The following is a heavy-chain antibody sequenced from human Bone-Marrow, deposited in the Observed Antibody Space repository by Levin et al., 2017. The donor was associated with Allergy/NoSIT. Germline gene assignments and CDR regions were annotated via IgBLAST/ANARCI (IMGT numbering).Heavy chain of an antibody. J-gene: IGHJ5*02. V-gene: IGHV4-59*08. CDR3: ARRGGAYVSSNWFDP. Sequence: SETLSLTCTVSGGSMSSYYWSWIRQPPGKGLEWIGFIYYSGYTSYNPSLKSRVTISVDTSKNQFSLKLSSVTAADTAVYYCARRGGAYVSSNWFDPWGQGTLVTVSS. D-gene: IGHD4-23*01. CDR2: IYYSGYT. CDR1: GGSMSSYY.